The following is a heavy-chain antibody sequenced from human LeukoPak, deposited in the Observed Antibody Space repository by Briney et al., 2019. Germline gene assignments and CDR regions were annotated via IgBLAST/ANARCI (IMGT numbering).Heavy chain of an antibody. Sequence: SVKVSCKASGGTFSSYTISWVRQAPGQGLEWMGRITPILGIANYAQKFQGRVTITADKSTSTAYMELSSLRSEDTAVYYCARAAGDYGGNSEFDYWGQGTLVTVSS. J-gene: IGHJ4*02. CDR2: ITPILGIA. CDR1: GGTFSSYT. CDR3: ARAAGDYGGNSEFDY. D-gene: IGHD4-23*01. V-gene: IGHV1-69*02.